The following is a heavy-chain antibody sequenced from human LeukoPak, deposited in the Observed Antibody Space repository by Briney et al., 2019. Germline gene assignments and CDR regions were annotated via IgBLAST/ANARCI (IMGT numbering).Heavy chain of an antibody. CDR2: INHSGST. J-gene: IGHJ4*02. CDR3: AGGIAVTKYYFDY. CDR1: GGSFSGYY. Sequence: SETLSLTCAVYGGSFSGYYWSWIRQPPGKGLEWIGEINHSGSTNYNPSLKSRVTISVDTSKNQFSLKLSSVTAADTAVYYCAGGIAVTKYYFDYWGQGTLVTVSS. V-gene: IGHV4-34*01. D-gene: IGHD6-19*01.